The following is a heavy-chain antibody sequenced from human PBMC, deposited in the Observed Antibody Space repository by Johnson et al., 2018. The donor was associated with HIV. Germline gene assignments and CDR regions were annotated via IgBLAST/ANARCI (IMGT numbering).Heavy chain of an antibody. J-gene: IGHJ3*02. CDR3: ARDHGWSRGWLFDAFDI. D-gene: IGHD6-19*01. Sequence: QVQLVESGGGVVQPGRSLRLSCAASGFTFSSYAMHWVRQAPGKGLEWVAVISYDGSNKYYADSVKGRFTISRDNAKNSLYLQMNSLRHEDTAVYYCARDHGWSRGWLFDAFDIWGQGTMVTVS. CDR2: ISYDGSNK. CDR1: GFTFSSYA. V-gene: IGHV3-30*04.